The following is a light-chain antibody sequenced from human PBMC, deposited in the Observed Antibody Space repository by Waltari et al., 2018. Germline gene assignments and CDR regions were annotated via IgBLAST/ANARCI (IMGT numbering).Light chain of an antibody. CDR1: QSIFYTPNSNNH. CDR2: WAS. J-gene: IGKJ3*01. CDR3: HQYNSLFT. Sequence: QSIFYTPNSNNHPAWDQQEPGQPPGHLIYWASTRQAGVPDRFSGSKSVTDFTLTTRTLQAEDVTAYYCHQYNSLFTVGPGTKVDI. V-gene: IGKV4-1*01.